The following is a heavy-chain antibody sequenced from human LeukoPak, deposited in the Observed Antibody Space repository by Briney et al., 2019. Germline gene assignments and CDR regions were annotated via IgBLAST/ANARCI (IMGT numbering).Heavy chain of an antibody. CDR3: AELGITMIGSV. CDR1: GFTFSSYE. CDR2: ISSSGSTI. J-gene: IGHJ6*04. D-gene: IGHD3-10*02. Sequence: GGSLRRSCAASGFTFSSYEMNWVRQAPGKGLEWVSYISSSGSTIYYADSVKGRFTISRDNAKNSLYLQMNSLRAEDTAVYYCAELGITMIGSVWGKGTTVTISS. V-gene: IGHV3-48*03.